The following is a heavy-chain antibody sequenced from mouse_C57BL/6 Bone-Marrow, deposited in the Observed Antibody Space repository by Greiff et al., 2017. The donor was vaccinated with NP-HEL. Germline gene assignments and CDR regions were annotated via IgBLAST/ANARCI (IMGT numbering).Heavy chain of an antibody. CDR2: INYDGSST. V-gene: IGHV5-16*01. Sequence: EVKLMESEGGLVQPGSSMKLSCTASGFTFSDYYMAWVRPVPEKGLEWVANINYDGSSTYYLDSLKSRFIISRDNAKNILYLQMSSLKSEDTATYYCARDKGWLDYWGQGTTLTVSS. D-gene: IGHD2-3*01. CDR3: ARDKGWLDY. CDR1: GFTFSDYY. J-gene: IGHJ2*01.